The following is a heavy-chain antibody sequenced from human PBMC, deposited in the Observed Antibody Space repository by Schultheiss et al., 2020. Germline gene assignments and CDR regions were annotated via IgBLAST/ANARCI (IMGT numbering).Heavy chain of an antibody. Sequence: SETLSLTCAVSGGSISSSNWWSWVRQPPGKGLEWIGEIYHSGSTNYNPSLKSRVTISVDKSKNQFSLKLSSVTAADTAVYYCARDGSGYYRNFDYWGQGTLVTVSS. V-gene: IGHV4-4*02. CDR3: ARDGSGYYRNFDY. J-gene: IGHJ4*02. D-gene: IGHD3-3*01. CDR2: IYHSGST. CDR1: GGSISSSNW.